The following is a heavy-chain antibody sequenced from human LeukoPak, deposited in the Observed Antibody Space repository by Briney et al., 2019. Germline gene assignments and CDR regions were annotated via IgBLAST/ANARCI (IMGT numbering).Heavy chain of an antibody. V-gene: IGHV3-30*18. CDR3: AKGAAGLYYYYYYGMAV. Sequence: GGSLRLSCAASGFTVSSYGMHWVRQAPGKGLEWVAVISYDGSNKYYADSVKGRFTISRDNSKNTLYLQMNSLRAEDTAVYYCAKGAAGLYYYYYYGMAVWGQGTTVTVSS. J-gene: IGHJ6*02. D-gene: IGHD6-13*01. CDR2: ISYDGSNK. CDR1: GFTVSSYG.